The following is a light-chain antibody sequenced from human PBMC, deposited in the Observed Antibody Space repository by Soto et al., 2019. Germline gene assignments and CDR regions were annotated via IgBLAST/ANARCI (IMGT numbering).Light chain of an antibody. CDR2: DAS. CDR1: HSVDIY. J-gene: IGKJ4*01. CDR3: QQRKFWPPLT. Sequence: EVVLTQSPVTLALSPGDRATLSCRTSHSVDIYLAWYQQKPGQAPRLLIYDASNRATGIPARFSGSGSGTDFTLTIRSLEPEDFAVYYCQQRKFWPPLTFGGGTKVELK. V-gene: IGKV3-11*01.